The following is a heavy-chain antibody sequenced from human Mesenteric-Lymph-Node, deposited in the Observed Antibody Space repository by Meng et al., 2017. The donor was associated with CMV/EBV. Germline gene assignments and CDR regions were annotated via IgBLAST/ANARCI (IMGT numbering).Heavy chain of an antibody. D-gene: IGHD2-2*01. J-gene: IGHJ4*02. V-gene: IGHV3-23*03. CDR2: ISRGGGDT. CDR3: ATYHRGPDYYLDH. CDR1: GFTFSNYA. Sequence: GGSLRLSCAASGFTFSNYAMSWVRQAPGKGLEWVSVISRGGGDTYYVDSVKGRFTISRDDSKNSVYLQVSSLRADDTAVYYCATYHRGPDYYLDHWGQGTLVTVSS.